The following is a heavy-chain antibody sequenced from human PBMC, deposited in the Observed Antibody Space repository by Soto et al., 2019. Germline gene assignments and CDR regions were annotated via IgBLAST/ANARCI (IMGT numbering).Heavy chain of an antibody. J-gene: IGHJ6*02. CDR2: ISSNSDSI. CDR1: GFTISSYA. Sequence: GGSLRLSCVASGFTISSYAMSWVRQAPGKGLEWVSEISSNSDSIYYEDSVKGRFTISRDNSKNTLFLQMNSLRGEDTAVYYCATLDKKDVWGQGTTVTVSS. CDR3: ATLDKKDV. V-gene: IGHV3-23*01.